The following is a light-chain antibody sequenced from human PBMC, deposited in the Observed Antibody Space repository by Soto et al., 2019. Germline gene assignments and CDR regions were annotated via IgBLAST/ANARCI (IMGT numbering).Light chain of an antibody. J-gene: IGLJ2*01. Sequence: QSALTQPPSASGSPGQSVTISCTGTSSDVCGYNYVSWYQQHPGKAPKLMIYEVSKRPSGVPDRFSGSKSGNTASLTVSGPQAEDEADYYCSSYAGSNNYVVFGGGTKVTVL. CDR2: EVS. CDR1: SSDVCGYNY. CDR3: SSYAGSNNYVV. V-gene: IGLV2-8*01.